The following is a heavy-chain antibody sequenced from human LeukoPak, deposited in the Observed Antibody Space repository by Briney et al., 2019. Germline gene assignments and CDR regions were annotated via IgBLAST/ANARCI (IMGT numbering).Heavy chain of an antibody. CDR1: GVSFSGYY. J-gene: IGHJ4*02. CDR2: INHSGST. D-gene: IGHD6-19*01. CDR3: ARAIAVAGILYYFDY. Sequence: SETLSLTCAVYGVSFSGYYWSWIRQPPGKGLEWIGEINHSGSTNYNPSLKSRVTISVDTSKKQFSLKLSSVPAADTAVYYCARAIAVAGILYYFDYWGQGTLVTVSS. V-gene: IGHV4-34*01.